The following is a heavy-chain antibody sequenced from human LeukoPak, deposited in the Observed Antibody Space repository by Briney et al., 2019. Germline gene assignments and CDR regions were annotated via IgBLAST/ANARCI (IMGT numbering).Heavy chain of an antibody. V-gene: IGHV4-39*07. CDR1: GGSISSSSYY. CDR3: ARESTGSSWYDDY. CDR2: IYYSGST. D-gene: IGHD6-13*01. J-gene: IGHJ4*02. Sequence: PSETLSLTCTVSGGSISSSSYYWGWIRQPPGKGLGWIGSIYYSGSTYYNPSLKSRVTISVDTSKNQFSLKLSSVTAADTAVYYCARESTGSSWYDDYWGQGTLVTVSS.